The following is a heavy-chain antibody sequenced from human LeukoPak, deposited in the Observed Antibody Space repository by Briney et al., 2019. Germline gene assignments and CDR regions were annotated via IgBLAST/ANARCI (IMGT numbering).Heavy chain of an antibody. CDR2: IYYSGST. D-gene: IGHD1-26*01. V-gene: IGHV4-39*01. CDR1: GGSISSSGYY. Sequence: PSESLSLTCTVSGGSISSSGYYWGWIRQPPGKGLEWIASIYYSGSTYYNPSLKSRVTISVDTSKNQLSLRLSSLTAADTAVYCARHEYSGSYYGLSWFDPWGRGTLVTVSS. CDR3: ARHEYSGSYYGLSWFDP. J-gene: IGHJ5*02.